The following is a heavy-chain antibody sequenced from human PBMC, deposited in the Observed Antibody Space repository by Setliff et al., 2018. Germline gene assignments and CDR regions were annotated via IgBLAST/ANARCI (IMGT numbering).Heavy chain of an antibody. CDR2: INYSGIT. D-gene: IGHD2-15*01. CDR1: GDSISSYY. Sequence: SETLSLTCTVSGDSISSYYWGWIRQPPGKGLEWIGSINYSGITYYSPSHKSRVIVSVDTSKNQFSLKLSSVTAADTAVYYCARLPGYCNGGNCYGYYTFDIWGQGTMVTVSS. V-gene: IGHV4-39*01. CDR3: ARLPGYCNGGNCYGYYTFDI. J-gene: IGHJ3*02.